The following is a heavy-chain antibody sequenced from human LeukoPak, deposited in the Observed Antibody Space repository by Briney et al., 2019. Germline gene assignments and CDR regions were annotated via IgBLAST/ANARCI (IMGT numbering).Heavy chain of an antibody. CDR1: GYTFNSYG. CDR2: ISAYNGNT. J-gene: IGHJ5*02. D-gene: IGHD3-22*01. CDR3: AGDSSGYYSPPKQGWFDP. Sequence: ASVKVSCKASGYTFNSYGISWVRQAPGQGLEWMGWISAYNGNTNYAQKLQGRVTMTTDTSTSTAYMELRRLRYDDTAVYYCAGDSSGYYSPPKQGWFDPWGQGTLVTVSS. V-gene: IGHV1-18*01.